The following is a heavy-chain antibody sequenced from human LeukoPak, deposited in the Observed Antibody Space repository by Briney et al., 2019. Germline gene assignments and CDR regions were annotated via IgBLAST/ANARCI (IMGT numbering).Heavy chain of an antibody. CDR3: ARDLRPYSTSSYFDL. J-gene: IGHJ4*02. Sequence: SETLPLTCTVSGDSISNYYWNWIRQPAGKGLEWIGRILTSGSTNYNPSLKSRVSMSLDTSKNQVSLKMTSVTAADTAIYYCARDLRPYSTSSYFDLWGLGALVAVSS. CDR2: ILTSGST. V-gene: IGHV4-4*07. D-gene: IGHD6-6*01. CDR1: GDSISNYY.